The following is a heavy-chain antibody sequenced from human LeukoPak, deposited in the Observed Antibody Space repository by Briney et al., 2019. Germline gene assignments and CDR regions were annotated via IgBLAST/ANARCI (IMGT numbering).Heavy chain of an antibody. J-gene: IGHJ5*02. CDR2: ISGYSGNT. CDR3: ARDSLHFGVAEMFDP. V-gene: IGHV1-18*01. CDR1: GYTFTSYG. D-gene: IGHD3-3*01. Sequence: GASVKVSCKASGYTFTSYGISWVRQAPGQGLEWMGWISGYSGNTNYAQKFQGRFTMTTDTSTSTAYMELRSLRSDDTAVYYCARDSLHFGVAEMFDPWGQGTLVTVSS.